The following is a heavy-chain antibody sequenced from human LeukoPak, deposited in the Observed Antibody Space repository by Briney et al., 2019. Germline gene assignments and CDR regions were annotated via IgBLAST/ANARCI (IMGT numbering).Heavy chain of an antibody. J-gene: IGHJ4*02. D-gene: IGHD4-17*01. CDR1: GFTFETYW. Sequence: GGSLRLSCAAPGFTFETYWMHWVRQAPGKGLVWVSCINGYGTTTNYADSVKGRFTISRDNAKNTLYLQMNSLRVEDTAVYYCARDEPTVTTGPPVGSWGQGTLVTVSS. CDR2: INGYGTTT. V-gene: IGHV3-74*01. CDR3: ARDEPTVTTGPPVGS.